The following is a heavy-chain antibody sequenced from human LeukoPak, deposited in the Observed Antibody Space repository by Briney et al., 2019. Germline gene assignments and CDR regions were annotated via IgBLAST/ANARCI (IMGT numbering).Heavy chain of an antibody. CDR3: ARVGYYDSSGYHDAFDI. J-gene: IGHJ3*02. D-gene: IGHD3-22*01. CDR2: IYHSGST. CDR1: GGSISSSNW. V-gene: IGHV4-4*02. Sequence: SETLSLTCAVSGGSISSSNWWSWVRQPPGKGLEWIGEIYHSGSTNYNPSLKSRVTISVDKSKNQFSLKLSSVTAADTAVYYCARVGYYDSSGYHDAFDIWGQGTMVTVSS.